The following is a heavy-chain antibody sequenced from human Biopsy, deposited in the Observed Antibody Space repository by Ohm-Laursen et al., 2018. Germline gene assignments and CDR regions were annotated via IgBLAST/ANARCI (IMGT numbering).Heavy chain of an antibody. CDR1: GFSFSSYG. V-gene: IGHV3-33*01. CDR2: LWYDGTNK. CDR3: ARPTNARAGGAPFDI. D-gene: IGHD1-1*01. J-gene: IGHJ3*02. Sequence: SLRLSCSAPGFSFSSYGMHWVRQAPGKGLEWVAVLWYDGTNKYYADSVKGRFTISRDNSENTLYLQMNSLRAEDTAMYYCARPTNARAGGAPFDIWGQGTMVTVSS.